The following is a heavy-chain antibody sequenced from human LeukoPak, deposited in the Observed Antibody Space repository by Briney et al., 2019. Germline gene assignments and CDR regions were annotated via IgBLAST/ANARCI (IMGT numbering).Heavy chain of an antibody. J-gene: IGHJ6*03. Sequence: GGSLRLSCAASGFTFSSYSMNWVRQAPGKGLEWVSYISSSSTTIYYADSVKGRFTISRDNAKNSLYLQMNSLRAEDTAVFYCATSQGVSYGPDYFYYYMDVWGKGTTVTVSS. CDR2: ISSSSTTI. CDR3: ATSQGVSYGPDYFYYYMDV. CDR1: GFTFSSYS. V-gene: IGHV3-48*01. D-gene: IGHD5-18*01.